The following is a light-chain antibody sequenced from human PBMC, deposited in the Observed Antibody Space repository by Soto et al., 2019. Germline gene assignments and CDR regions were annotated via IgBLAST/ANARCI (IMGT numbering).Light chain of an antibody. V-gene: IGKV3-20*01. CDR2: GAS. Sequence: EIVLTQSPGTLSLSPGQRGTLSCRASQSVTSSNLAWYQQKPGQAPRLLIYGASHRATGIPDRFSGSGSGTDFTLTISRLEPEDFAVYYCQQYGTSPTFAQGTKMDIK. J-gene: IGKJ1*01. CDR1: QSVTSSN. CDR3: QQYGTSPT.